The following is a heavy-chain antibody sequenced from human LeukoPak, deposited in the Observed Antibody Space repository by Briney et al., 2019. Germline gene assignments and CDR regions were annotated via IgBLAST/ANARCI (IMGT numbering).Heavy chain of an antibody. CDR2: IYYSGST. CDR3: ATMIVVPYYFDY. Sequence: SETLSLICTVSGGSISSYYWSWIRQPPGKGLEWIGYIYYSGSTNYNPSHKSRVTISVDTSKNQFSLKLSSVTAADTAVYYCATMIVVPYYFDYWGQGTLVTVSS. J-gene: IGHJ4*02. D-gene: IGHD3-22*01. CDR1: GGSISSYY. V-gene: IGHV4-59*01.